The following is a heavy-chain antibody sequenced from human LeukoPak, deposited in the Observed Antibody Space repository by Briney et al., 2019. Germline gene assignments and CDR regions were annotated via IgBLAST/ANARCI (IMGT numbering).Heavy chain of an antibody. CDR2: INHSGST. D-gene: IGHD1-26*01. Sequence: PSETLSLTCAVYGGSFSGYYWSWIRQPPGKGLEWIGEINHSGSTNYNPSLKSRVTISVDTSKNQFSLKLSSVTAADTAVYYCARHASTGPTIWYYYYYMDVWGKGTTVTISS. V-gene: IGHV4-34*01. CDR3: ARHASTGPTIWYYYYYMDV. J-gene: IGHJ6*03. CDR1: GGSFSGYY.